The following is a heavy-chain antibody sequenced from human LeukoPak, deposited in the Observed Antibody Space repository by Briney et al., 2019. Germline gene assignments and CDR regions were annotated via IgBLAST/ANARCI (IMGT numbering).Heavy chain of an antibody. Sequence: GGYLRLSCAASGFTFNSYSMNWVRQAPGKGLEWVSYISSSGDSIYDADSVEGRFTISRDNARKTLYLQMNSLRAEDTAVYYCARAPDYYGSGTYLYFQHWGPGTLVTVSS. J-gene: IGHJ1*01. D-gene: IGHD3-10*01. CDR1: GFTFNSYS. CDR2: ISSSGDSI. CDR3: ARAPDYYGSGTYLYFQH. V-gene: IGHV3-48*04.